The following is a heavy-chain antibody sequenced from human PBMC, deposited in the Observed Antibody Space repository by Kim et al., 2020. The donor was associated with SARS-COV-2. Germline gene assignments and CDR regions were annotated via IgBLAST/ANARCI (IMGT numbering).Heavy chain of an antibody. V-gene: IGHV3-23*01. CDR2: ISGSGTYT. CDR3: ARGPGTTRGPSPITRWTYYAMDV. CDR1: EFSFSEYA. J-gene: IGHJ6*02. Sequence: GGSLRLSCAASEFSFSEYAMSWVRQSPGKGLEWVSTISGSGTYTYYIDSVKGRFTSSRDNSKNTLFLEINYLRDDDTAVYYCARGPGTTRGPSPITRWTYYAMDVWGQGTTVTVSS. D-gene: IGHD1-1*01.